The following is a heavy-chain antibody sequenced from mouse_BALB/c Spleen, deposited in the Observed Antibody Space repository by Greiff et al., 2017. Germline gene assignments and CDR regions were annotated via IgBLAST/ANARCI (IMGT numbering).Heavy chain of an antibody. CDR3: ASTEGYYYAMDY. CDR2: INPSSGYT. J-gene: IGHJ4*01. V-gene: IGHV1-4*01. CDR1: GYTFTSYT. Sequence: QVQLKQSGAELARPGASVKMSCKASGYTFTSYTMYWVKQRPGQGLEWIGYINPSSGYTNYNQKFKDKATLTADKSSSTAYMQLSSLTSEDSAVYYCASTEGYYYAMDYWGQGTSVSVSS. D-gene: IGHD2-3*01.